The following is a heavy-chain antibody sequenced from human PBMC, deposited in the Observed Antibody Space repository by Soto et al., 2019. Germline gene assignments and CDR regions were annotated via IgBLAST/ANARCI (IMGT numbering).Heavy chain of an antibody. Sequence: PGESLKISCKGSGYSFTSYWIGWVRQMPGKGLGWMGTIYPGDSDTRYSPSFQGQVTISADKSISTAYLQWSSLKASDTAMYYCARRAGIVVVPAAKGFDPWGQGTLVTVSS. CDR3: ARRAGIVVVPAAKGFDP. CDR1: GYSFTSYW. V-gene: IGHV5-51*01. J-gene: IGHJ5*02. D-gene: IGHD2-2*01. CDR2: IYPGDSDT.